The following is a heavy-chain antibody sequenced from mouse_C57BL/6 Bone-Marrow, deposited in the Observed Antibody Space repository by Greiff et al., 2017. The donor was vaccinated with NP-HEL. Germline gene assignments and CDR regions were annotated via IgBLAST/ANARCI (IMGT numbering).Heavy chain of an antibody. J-gene: IGHJ4*01. CDR1: GYAFSSSW. CDR3: ARGSSPYAMDY. CDR2: IYPGDGDT. Sequence: QLQQSGPELVKPGASVKISCKASGYAFSSSWMNWVKQRPGKGLEWIGRIYPGDGDTNYNGKFKGKATLTADKSSSTAYMQLSSLTSEDSAVYFCARGSSPYAMDYWGQGTSVTVSS. D-gene: IGHD1-1*01. V-gene: IGHV1-82*01.